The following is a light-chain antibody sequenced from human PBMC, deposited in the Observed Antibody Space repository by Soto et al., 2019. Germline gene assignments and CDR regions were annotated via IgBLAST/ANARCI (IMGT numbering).Light chain of an antibody. CDR2: DVT. Sequence: QSALTQPASVSGSPGQSISISCIGTSSDVGAFNYVSWYQHHPGKAPQLIIYDVTSRPSGVSNRFSASKSGNTASLTISGLQAEDEAGYYCSSYTTRNTEVFGTGTKVTVL. J-gene: IGLJ1*01. V-gene: IGLV2-14*03. CDR1: SSDVGAFNY. CDR3: SSYTTRNTEV.